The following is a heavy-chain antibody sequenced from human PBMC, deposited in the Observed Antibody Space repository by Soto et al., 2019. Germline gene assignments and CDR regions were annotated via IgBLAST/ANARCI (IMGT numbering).Heavy chain of an antibody. J-gene: IGHJ5*02. CDR1: GFSFSTFA. D-gene: IGHD4-17*01. Sequence: GGSLRLSCAASGFSFSTFAMTWVRQAPGKGLEWVSTIISTGISTYYADSVKGRFTISRANSKNTLYLQMNSLRAEDSAIYYCAKGNYGDYGGFDPWGQGTLVTVSS. CDR2: IISTGIST. CDR3: AKGNYGDYGGFDP. V-gene: IGHV3-23*01.